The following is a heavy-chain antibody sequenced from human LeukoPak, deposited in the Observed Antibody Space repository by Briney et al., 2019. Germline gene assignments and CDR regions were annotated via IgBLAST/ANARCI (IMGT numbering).Heavy chain of an antibody. CDR2: ISYIGRT. V-gene: IGHV4-59*11. CDR3: ARDLVTVTKGFDI. J-gene: IGHJ3*02. CDR1: DESFSSHY. Sequence: SETLSLTCAVSDESFSSHYWTWIRQPPGKGLEWIGYISYIGRTNYNPSLKSRVTISIDTSKNQFSLKLTSVTAADTAVYYCARDLVTVTKGFDIWGQGTMVSVSS. D-gene: IGHD4-17*01.